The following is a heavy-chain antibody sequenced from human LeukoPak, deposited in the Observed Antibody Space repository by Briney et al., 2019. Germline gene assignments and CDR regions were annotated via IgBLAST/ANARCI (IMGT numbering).Heavy chain of an antibody. CDR1: GYTFTNYA. Sequence: GASVKVSCKASGYTFTNYAMNWVRQAPGQGLEWMGWINTNTGNPTYAQGFTGRFVFSLDTSVSTAYLQISSLRAEDTAVYYCARAMDTAMGTWRNFQHWGQGTLVTVSS. J-gene: IGHJ1*01. CDR2: INTNTGNP. CDR3: ARAMDTAMGTWRNFQH. D-gene: IGHD5-18*01. V-gene: IGHV7-4-1*02.